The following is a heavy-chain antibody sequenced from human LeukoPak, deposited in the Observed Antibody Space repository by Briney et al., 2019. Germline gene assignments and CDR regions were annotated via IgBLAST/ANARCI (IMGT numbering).Heavy chain of an antibody. D-gene: IGHD5-18*01. V-gene: IGHV3-21*01. CDR3: ARDRGYSYGFRDYYFDY. CDR1: GFTFSSYS. J-gene: IGHJ4*02. Sequence: PGGSLRLSCAASGFTFSSYSMNWVRQAPGKGLEWVSSISSSSSYIYYADSVKGRFTISRDNAKNSLYPQMNSLRAEDTAVYYCARDRGYSYGFRDYYFDYWGQGTLVTVSS. CDR2: ISSSSSYI.